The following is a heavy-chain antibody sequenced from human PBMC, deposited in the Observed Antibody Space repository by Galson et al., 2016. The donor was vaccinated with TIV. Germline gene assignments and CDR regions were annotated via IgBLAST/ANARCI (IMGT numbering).Heavy chain of an antibody. CDR2: ISYTGFT. J-gene: IGHJ6*02. CDR3: ARLYDFWTGYPSLDV. CDR1: GDSISSFY. Sequence: SETLSLTCTVSGDSISSFYWLWIRQPPGKGLEWIAYISYTGFTKYNPTLKSRVTIPVDTSKNHSSLKLTAVPAADTAVYFCARLYDFWTGYPSLDVWGQGTTVTVSS. V-gene: IGHV4-59*08. D-gene: IGHD3-3*01.